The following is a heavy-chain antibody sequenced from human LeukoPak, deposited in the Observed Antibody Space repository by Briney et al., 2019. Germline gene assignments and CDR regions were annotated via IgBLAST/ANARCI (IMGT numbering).Heavy chain of an antibody. CDR1: GGSFSDYY. D-gene: IGHD3-3*01. Sequence: SETLSLTCVVYGGSFSDYYWSWIRQSPGKGLDWIGEINHSGSTKYNPSLKSRVTISVDTSKNQISLKLSSVTAADTAVYYCASGYDPTAGFDPWGQGTLVTVSS. CDR3: ASGYDPTAGFDP. V-gene: IGHV4-34*01. CDR2: INHSGST. J-gene: IGHJ5*02.